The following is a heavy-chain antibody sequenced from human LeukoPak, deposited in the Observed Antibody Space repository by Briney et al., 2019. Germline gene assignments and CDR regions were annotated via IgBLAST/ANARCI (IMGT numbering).Heavy chain of an antibody. CDR3: AKVYYDNSDWGYFDN. J-gene: IGHJ4*02. CDR1: GFTFSGFA. V-gene: IGHV3-23*01. CDR2: ISGSGGST. D-gene: IGHD3-22*01. Sequence: PGGSLRLSCTASGFTFSGFAMSWVRQAPGKGLEWVSVISGSGGSTYYADSVKGRFTISRDTSKNTLSLQMNSLRAEDTAVYYCAKVYYDNSDWGYFDNWGQGTLVTVSS.